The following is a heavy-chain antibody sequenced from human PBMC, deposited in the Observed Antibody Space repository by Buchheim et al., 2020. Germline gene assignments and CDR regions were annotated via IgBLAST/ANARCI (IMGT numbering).Heavy chain of an antibody. CDR3: ARGRYCSSTSCYPSFAFDL. D-gene: IGHD2-2*01. V-gene: IGHV3-7*04. J-gene: IGHJ3*01. CDR1: GFTFSSHW. Sequence: EVQLVESGGGLVQPGGSLRLSCAASGFTFSSHWMSWVRQAPGKGLEWVANIKQDGSEKHYVDSVKGRFTFSRDNAKNSLYLQMNSQRAEDTAVYYCARGRYCSSTSCYPSFAFDLWGQGT. CDR2: IKQDGSEK.